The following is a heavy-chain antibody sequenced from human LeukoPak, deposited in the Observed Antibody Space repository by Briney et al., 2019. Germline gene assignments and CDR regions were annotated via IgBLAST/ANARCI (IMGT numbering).Heavy chain of an antibody. CDR3: ARGRLWPDAFDI. CDR2: ISSSSSYI. D-gene: IGHD5-18*01. Sequence: PGGSLRLSCAASGFTFSSYSMNWVGQAPGKRLEWVSSISSSSSYIYYADSVKGRFTISRDNAKNSLYLQMNSLRAEDTAVYYCARGRLWPDAFDIWGQGTMVTVSS. J-gene: IGHJ3*02. V-gene: IGHV3-21*01. CDR1: GFTFSSYS.